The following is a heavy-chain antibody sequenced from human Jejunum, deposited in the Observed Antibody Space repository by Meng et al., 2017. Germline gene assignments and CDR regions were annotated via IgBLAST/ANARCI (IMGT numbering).Heavy chain of an antibody. Sequence: GESLKISCAASGFTFTNAWMSWVRQAPGKGLEWVGRIKSKTDGGTTDYSAPVKGRFTISRDDSKNSLYLQMNSLKTEDTGVYFCTTDRWMYPVDIWGQGTMVTVSS. CDR3: TTDRWMYPVDI. CDR1: GFTFTNAW. V-gene: IGHV3-15*01. CDR2: IKSKTDGGTT. D-gene: IGHD2-2*01. J-gene: IGHJ3*02.